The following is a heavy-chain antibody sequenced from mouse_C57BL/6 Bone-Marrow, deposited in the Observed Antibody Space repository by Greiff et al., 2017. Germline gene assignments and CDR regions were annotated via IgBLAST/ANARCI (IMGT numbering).Heavy chain of an antibody. CDR1: GYTFTSYG. D-gene: IGHD2-3*01. Sequence: QVQLQQSGAELARPGASVKLSCKASGYTFTSYGISWVKQRTGQGLEWIGEIYPRSGNTYYNEKFKGKATLTADKSSSTAYMELRRLTSEDSAVYFCARLGGYFYGDYWGQGTTLTVSS. J-gene: IGHJ2*01. CDR3: ARLGGYFYGDY. CDR2: IYPRSGNT. V-gene: IGHV1-81*01.